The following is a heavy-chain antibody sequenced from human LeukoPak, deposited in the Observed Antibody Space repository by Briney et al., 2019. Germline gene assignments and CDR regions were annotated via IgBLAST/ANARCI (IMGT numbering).Heavy chain of an antibody. CDR2: IFFSGAS. V-gene: IGHV4-59*01. J-gene: IGHJ4*02. CDR3: ARKHTIMIDGFDQ. Sequence: SETLSLTCTVSGESMTNYYWSWIRQPPGKGLEWFGYIFFSGASDSNPSLKTRVSISVDTSKNQFSLRLTSVTAADTAVYYCARKHTIMIDGFDQWGQGTLVTVSS. CDR1: GESMTNYY. D-gene: IGHD3-16*01.